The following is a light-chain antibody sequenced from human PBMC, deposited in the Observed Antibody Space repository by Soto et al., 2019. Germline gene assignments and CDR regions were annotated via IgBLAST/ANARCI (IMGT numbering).Light chain of an antibody. Sequence: QSALTQPASVSGSPGQSITISCTGTSGDVGAYNFVSWYQQHPGKAPKLIVYHVSDRPSGFSSRFSGSKSGNSASLTISGLHAEDEADYYCSSYAGSDTLVFGPGTKVTVL. CDR3: SSYAGSDTLV. CDR1: SGDVGAYNF. CDR2: HVS. V-gene: IGLV2-14*03. J-gene: IGLJ1*01.